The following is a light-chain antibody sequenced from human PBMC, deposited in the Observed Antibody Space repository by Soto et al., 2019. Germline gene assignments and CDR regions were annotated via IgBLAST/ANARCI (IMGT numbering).Light chain of an antibody. Sequence: EIVITQSPATLSVSPGERATLSCRASQSVSSNLAWYQQKPGQAPRLLIYGASIRATGIPARFSGSGSGTEFTLTISSRQSEDFAVYYCQQYNNWPPLTFGGGTKVEIK. J-gene: IGKJ4*01. CDR3: QQYNNWPPLT. CDR2: GAS. V-gene: IGKV3D-15*01. CDR1: QSVSSN.